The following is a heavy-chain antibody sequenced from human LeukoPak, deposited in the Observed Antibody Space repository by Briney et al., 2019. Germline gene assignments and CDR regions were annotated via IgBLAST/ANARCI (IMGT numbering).Heavy chain of an antibody. D-gene: IGHD3-3*01. CDR3: AREGIFGNYFDY. CDR1: GGSFSGYY. Sequence: SETLSLTCAVYGGSFSGYYWSWIRQPPGKGLEWIGYIYDSGSTNYNPSLKSRVTISVDTSKNQFSLKLSSVTAADTAVYYCAREGIFGNYFDYWGQGTLVTVSS. J-gene: IGHJ4*02. CDR2: IYDSGST. V-gene: IGHV4-59*01.